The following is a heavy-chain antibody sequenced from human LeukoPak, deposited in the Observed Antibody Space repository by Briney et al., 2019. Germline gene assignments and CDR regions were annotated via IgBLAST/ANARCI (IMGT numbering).Heavy chain of an antibody. CDR1: GGSVSSGGYY. Sequence: SETLSLTCTVSGGSVSSGGYYWSWIRQPPGKGLEWIGYIYYSGSTNYNPSLKSRVTISVDTSKNQFSLKLSSVTAADTAVYYCARVPVDCGGDCYGPFDYWGQGTLVTVSS. CDR3: ARVPVDCGGDCYGPFDY. D-gene: IGHD2-21*02. CDR2: IYYSGST. J-gene: IGHJ4*02. V-gene: IGHV4-61*08.